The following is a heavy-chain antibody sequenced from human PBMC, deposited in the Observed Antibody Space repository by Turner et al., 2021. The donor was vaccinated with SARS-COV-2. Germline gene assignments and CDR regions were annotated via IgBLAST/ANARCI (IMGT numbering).Heavy chain of an antibody. CDR3: ATGYAYWGGDCSIHY. V-gene: IGHV1-24*01. Sequence: QVQLVQSGAEVKKPGDSVKVSCKVSGYTLIELSMHWVRQAPGKGREWMVGFDPEDGETISEQKFQGRVTMTEDTSTDTAYMELSSLRSEDTAVYYCATGYAYWGGDCSIHYWGQGTLVTVSS. J-gene: IGHJ4*02. CDR2: FDPEDGET. CDR1: GYTLIELS. D-gene: IGHD2-21*02.